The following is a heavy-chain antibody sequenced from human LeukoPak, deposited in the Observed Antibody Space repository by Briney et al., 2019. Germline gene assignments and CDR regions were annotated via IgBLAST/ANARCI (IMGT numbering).Heavy chain of an antibody. CDR2: ISGGGTST. Sequence: GGSLRLSCAASGFTFNTYAMGWVRQAPGKGLEWVSVISGGGTSTYCADSVKGRFTISRDNSKNTLYLQMDSLRGEDTAVYYCAREQYNSLYFDYWGQGTLVTVSS. J-gene: IGHJ4*02. CDR1: GFTFNTYA. CDR3: AREQYNSLYFDY. D-gene: IGHD1-14*01. V-gene: IGHV3-23*01.